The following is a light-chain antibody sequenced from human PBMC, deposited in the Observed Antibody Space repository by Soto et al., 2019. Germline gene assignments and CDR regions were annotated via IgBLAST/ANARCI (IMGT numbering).Light chain of an antibody. CDR1: QSVSSSY. Sequence: EIVLAHSAGTLSCSPGEIATLSCRASQSVSSSYLALYQQKPGQAPRLLIYGASSRATGIPDRFSGSGSGTDFTLTISRLEPEDFAVYYCQQYGSSRTFGQGTRLEIK. V-gene: IGKV3-20*01. CDR3: QQYGSSRT. CDR2: GAS. J-gene: IGKJ5*01.